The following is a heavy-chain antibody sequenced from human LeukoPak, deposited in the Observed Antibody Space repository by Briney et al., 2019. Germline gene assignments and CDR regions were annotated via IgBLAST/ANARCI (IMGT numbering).Heavy chain of an antibody. D-gene: IGHD6-6*01. CDR2: ISGSGGST. Sequence: GGSLRLSCAASGFTFINYAMIWVRQAPGKGLEWVSGISGSGGSTYYADSVKGRFTISRDNSKNTLYLQMNSLRAEDTAVYYCARSSYSSSSSVWGQGTMVTVSS. CDR3: ARSSYSSSSSV. CDR1: GFTFINYA. J-gene: IGHJ3*01. V-gene: IGHV3-23*01.